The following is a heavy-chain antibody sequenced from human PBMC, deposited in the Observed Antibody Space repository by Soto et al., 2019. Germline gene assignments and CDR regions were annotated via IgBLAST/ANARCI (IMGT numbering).Heavy chain of an antibody. D-gene: IGHD5-18*01. CDR2: ISGSGGST. CDR3: AIMGGYSYGFGYDAFDI. V-gene: IGHV3-23*01. J-gene: IGHJ3*02. Sequence: EVQLLESGGGLVQPGGSLRLSCAASGFTFSSYAMSWVRQAPGKGLEWVSAISGSGGSTYYADSVKGRFTISRDNSKNTLYLQMNSLRAEDTAVYYCAIMGGYSYGFGYDAFDIWGQGTMVTVSS. CDR1: GFTFSSYA.